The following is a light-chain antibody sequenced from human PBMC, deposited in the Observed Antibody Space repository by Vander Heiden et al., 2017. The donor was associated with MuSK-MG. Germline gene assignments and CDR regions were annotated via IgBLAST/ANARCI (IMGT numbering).Light chain of an antibody. CDR3: QQYGSSPWT. V-gene: IGKV3-20*01. Sequence: EIVLTQSPGTLSLSPGERATLSCRASQSVSSSYVAWYQQKRGQAPRFLIYGASSRASGIPDRFSGSGSGTDFTLTISRLEPEDFAVYYCQQYGSSPWTFGQGTKVEIK. CDR2: GAS. CDR1: QSVSSSY. J-gene: IGKJ1*01.